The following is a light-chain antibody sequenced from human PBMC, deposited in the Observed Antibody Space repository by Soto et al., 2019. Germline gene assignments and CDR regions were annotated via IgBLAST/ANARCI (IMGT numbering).Light chain of an antibody. CDR1: QSVSSN. V-gene: IGKV3-15*01. J-gene: IGKJ2*01. CDR2: GAS. Sequence: EIVMTQSPATLSVSPGERATLSCRASQSVSSNLAWYQQKPGQAPRLLIYGASTRATGIPARFSGSGSGTEFTLTISRLQCDAFPVYCCKQYNNWHPRRYTFGQGTKLEIK. CDR3: KQYNNWHPRRYT.